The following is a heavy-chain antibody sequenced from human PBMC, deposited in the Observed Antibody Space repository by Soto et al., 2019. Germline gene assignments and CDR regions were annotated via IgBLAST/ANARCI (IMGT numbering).Heavy chain of an antibody. J-gene: IGHJ4*02. CDR1: GESISSSSYY. CDR3: ARQRTTVVTQAYFDH. D-gene: IGHD2-21*02. Sequence: ETLSLTCIVSGESISSSSYYWGWIRQPPGKGLEWIGSIYYSGRTYYNPSFKSRVTVSIDTSKNQFSLKLSSVTATDTAVYYCARQRTTVVTQAYFDHWGQGALVTVSS. CDR2: IYYSGRT. V-gene: IGHV4-39*01.